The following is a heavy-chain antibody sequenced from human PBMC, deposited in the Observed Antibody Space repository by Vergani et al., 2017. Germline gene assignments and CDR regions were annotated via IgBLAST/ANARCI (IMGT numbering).Heavy chain of an antibody. CDR2: INHSGST. J-gene: IGHJ5*02. D-gene: IGHD2-2*01. CDR3: ARGIVVVPAAMPEARGFFDP. Sequence: QVQLQQWGAGLLKPSETLSLTCAVYGGSFSGYYWSWIRQPPGKGLEWIGEINHSGSTNYNPSLKSRVTISVDTSKNQFSLKLSSVTAADTAVYYCARGIVVVPAAMPEARGFFDPWGQGTLVTVSS. V-gene: IGHV4-34*01. CDR1: GGSFSGYY.